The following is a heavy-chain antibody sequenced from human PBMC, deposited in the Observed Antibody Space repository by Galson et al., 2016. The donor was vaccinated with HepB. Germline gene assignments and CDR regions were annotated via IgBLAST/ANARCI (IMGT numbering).Heavy chain of an antibody. D-gene: IGHD3-10*01. CDR3: ARDYYGSGSSI. Sequence: ETLSLTCTVSGGSISSYYWSWIRQPPGEGLEWIGYIYYSGSTNYNPSLKSRVTMSVDTSKNQFSLKLSSVTAADTAVYYCARDYYGSGSSIWGQGTLVTVSS. J-gene: IGHJ4*02. CDR1: GGSISSYY. V-gene: IGHV4-59*01. CDR2: IYYSGST.